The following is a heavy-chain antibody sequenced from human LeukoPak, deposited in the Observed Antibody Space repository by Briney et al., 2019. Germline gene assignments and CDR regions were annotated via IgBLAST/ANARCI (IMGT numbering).Heavy chain of an antibody. CDR1: GFTFSDYY. Sequence: LRLSCAASGFTFSDYYMSWIRQPPGKGLEWMGYIYYTGSTHYNPSLKSRISMSVDTSKRQFSLNLMSVTGADTAIYYCARDKVTVTGNWFDSWGQGTLVAVSS. D-gene: IGHD4-17*01. V-gene: IGHV4-31*02. CDR3: ARDKVTVTGNWFDS. J-gene: IGHJ5*01. CDR2: IYYTGST.